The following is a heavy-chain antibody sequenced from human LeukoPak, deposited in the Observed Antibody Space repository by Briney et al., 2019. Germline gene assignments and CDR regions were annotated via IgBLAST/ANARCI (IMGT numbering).Heavy chain of an antibody. J-gene: IGHJ6*02. CDR1: GYTFTSYD. V-gene: IGHV1-8*01. D-gene: IGHD2-2*01. CDR2: MNPNSGNT. Sequence: ASVKVSCKASGYTFTSYDINWVRQATGQGLEWMGWMNPNSGNTGYAQKFQGRVTMTRNTSISTAYMELSSLRSEDTAMYYCASSLVAPFSYGMDVWGQGTTVTVSS. CDR3: ASSLVAPFSYGMDV.